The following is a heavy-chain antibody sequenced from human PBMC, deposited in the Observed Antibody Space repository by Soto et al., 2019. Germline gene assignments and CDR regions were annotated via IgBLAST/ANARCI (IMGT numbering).Heavy chain of an antibody. V-gene: IGHV4-61*01. D-gene: IGHD5-12*01. CDR3: ARDSLALFDS. Sequence: SETLSLTCTVSDGSVSSGSYYWTWMRQPPGKGLEWIGYIYSSGSTLYNPSLKSRVIISADTSMNQFSLELSSVTAADTAVYYCARDSLALFDSWGQGTLVTVSS. CDR1: DGSVSSGSYY. CDR2: IYSSGST. J-gene: IGHJ4*02.